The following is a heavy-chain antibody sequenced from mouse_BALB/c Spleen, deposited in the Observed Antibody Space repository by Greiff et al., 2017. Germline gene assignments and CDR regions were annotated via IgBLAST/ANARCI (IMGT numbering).Heavy chain of an antibody. J-gene: IGHJ4*01. D-gene: IGHD2-3*01. CDR1: GFSLTSYD. CDR2: IWTGGGT. V-gene: IGHV2-9-2*01. CDR3: VRDDGYLAMDY. Sequence: QVQLKESGPGLVAPSQSLSITCTVSGFSLTSYDISWIRQPPGKGLEWLGVIWTGGGTNYNSAFMSRLSISKDNSKSQVFLKMNSLQTDDTAIYYCVRDDGYLAMDYWGQGTSVTVSS.